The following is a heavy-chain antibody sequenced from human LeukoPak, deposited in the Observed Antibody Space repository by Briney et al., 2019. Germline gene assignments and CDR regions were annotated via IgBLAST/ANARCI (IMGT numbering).Heavy chain of an antibody. CDR3: ARDHSVTDY. V-gene: IGHV3-7*05. J-gene: IGHJ4*02. CDR1: GFTFSNYW. D-gene: IGHD4-17*01. CDR2: IKPDGSQK. Sequence: GGSLRLSCAASGFTFSNYWMNWVRQVPGKGLEWVANIKPDGSQKYYVDSVEGRFTISRDNAKNSLYLQMDSLRAEDTAVYYCARDHSVTDYWGQGTRVTVSS.